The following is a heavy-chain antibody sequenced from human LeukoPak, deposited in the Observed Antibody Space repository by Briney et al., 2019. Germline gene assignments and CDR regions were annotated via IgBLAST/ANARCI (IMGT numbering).Heavy chain of an antibody. D-gene: IGHD3-22*01. J-gene: IGHJ4*02. CDR1: GFTFSSYS. V-gene: IGHV3-48*01. CDR2: ISSSSSTI. CDR3: ARDRNYDSSGSYSY. Sequence: SGGSLRLSCAASGFTFSSYSMNWVRQAPGKGLEWVSYISSSSSTIYYADSVKGRLTISRDNAKNSLYLQMNSLRAEDTAVYYCARDRNYDSSGSYSYWGQGTLVTVSS.